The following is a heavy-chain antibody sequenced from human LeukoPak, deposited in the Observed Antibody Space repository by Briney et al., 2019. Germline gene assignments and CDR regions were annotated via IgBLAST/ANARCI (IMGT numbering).Heavy chain of an antibody. V-gene: IGHV3-23*01. CDR1: GFTFSNYA. Sequence: PGGSLRLSCAASGFTFSNYAMNWVRQAPGKGLEWVSTLSTGGGSAYYPDSVKGRFTVSRDNSKNTLYLQMNSLRAEDTAVYYCAREKGVVVTCDYWGQGTLVTVSS. D-gene: IGHD3-22*01. J-gene: IGHJ4*02. CDR2: LSTGGGSA. CDR3: AREKGVVVTCDY.